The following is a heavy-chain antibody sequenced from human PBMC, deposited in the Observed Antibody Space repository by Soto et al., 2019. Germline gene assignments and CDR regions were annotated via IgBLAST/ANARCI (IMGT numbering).Heavy chain of an antibody. CDR1: GFTFSSYW. Sequence: GSLRLSCAASGFTFSSYWMHWVRQAPGKGLVWVSRIYRDDNSATYADSVKGRFTISRDNAKNTLHLQMNSLRAEDTALYYCVRGNSGYGNFDYWGQGILVTVSS. CDR3: VRGNSGYGNFDY. V-gene: IGHV3-74*01. CDR2: IYRDDNSA. J-gene: IGHJ4*02. D-gene: IGHD5-12*01.